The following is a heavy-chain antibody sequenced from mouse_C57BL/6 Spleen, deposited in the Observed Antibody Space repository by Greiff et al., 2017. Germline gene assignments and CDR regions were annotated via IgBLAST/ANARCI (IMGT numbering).Heavy chain of an antibody. J-gene: IGHJ1*03. CDR1: GFTFTDYY. Sequence: EVQLVESGGGLVQPGGSLSLSCAASGFTFTDYYMSWVRQPPGKALEWLGFIRNKANGYTTVYSASVKGRFTISRDNSQSILYLQMNALRAEDSATYYCARASYWYFDVWGTGTTVTVSS. D-gene: IGHD3-3*01. CDR2: IRNKANGYTT. V-gene: IGHV7-3*01. CDR3: ARASYWYFDV.